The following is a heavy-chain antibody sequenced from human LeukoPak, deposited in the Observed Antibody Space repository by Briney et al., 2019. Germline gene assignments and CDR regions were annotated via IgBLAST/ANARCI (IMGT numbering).Heavy chain of an antibody. CDR1: GGSISSSSYY. CDR3: ARSSSWTIHDY. Sequence: PSETLSLTCTVSGGSISSSSYYWGWIRQPPGKGLEWIGSIYYSGSTYYNPSLKSRVTISVDTSKNQFSLKLSSVTAADTAVYYCARSSSWTIHDYWGQGTLVTVSS. J-gene: IGHJ4*02. D-gene: IGHD6-13*01. CDR2: IYYSGST. V-gene: IGHV4-39*07.